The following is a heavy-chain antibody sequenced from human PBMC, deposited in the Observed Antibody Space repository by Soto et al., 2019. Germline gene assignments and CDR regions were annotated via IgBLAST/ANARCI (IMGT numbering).Heavy chain of an antibody. CDR3: ARDRFAARFFGH. D-gene: IGHD3-3*01. CDR1: GFMFSEYY. V-gene: IGHV3-11*01. J-gene: IGHJ3*01. CDR2: ISISGSDI. Sequence: PGGSLRLSCAASGFMFSEYYMGWIRQAPGKGLEWISYISISGSDIYYADSVKGRFTISRDNAKNSLYLQMSSLRAEDTALYYCARDRFAARFFGHWGHGTMVTVSS.